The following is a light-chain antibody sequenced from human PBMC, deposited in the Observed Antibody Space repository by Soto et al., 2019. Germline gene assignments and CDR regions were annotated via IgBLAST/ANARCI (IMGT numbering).Light chain of an antibody. V-gene: IGKV1-27*01. Sequence: DIQMTQSPSSLSASVGDRVTITCRASQGISNYLAWYQQKPGKVPKLLIYAASTLQSGVPSRFGGSGSGTESPLTISSLQPEDVASYYCQRSISAPFTFGPGTKVDIK. CDR2: AAS. CDR1: QGISNY. CDR3: QRSISAPFT. J-gene: IGKJ3*01.